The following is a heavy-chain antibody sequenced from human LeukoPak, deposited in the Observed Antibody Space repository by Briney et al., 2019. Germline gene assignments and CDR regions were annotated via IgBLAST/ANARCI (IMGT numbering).Heavy chain of an antibody. J-gene: IGHJ4*02. CDR2: IIPIFVTA. V-gene: IGHV1-69*01. CDR1: GGSFSSYA. CDR3: ARAGAFGYSGSYYRFDY. D-gene: IGHD1-26*01. Sequence: SVKVSCKASGGSFSSYAISWVRQAPGRGLEWMGGIIPIFVTANYAQKFQGRVTITADESTSTAYMELSSLRSEDTAVYYCARAGAFGYSGSYYRFDYWGQGTLVTVSS.